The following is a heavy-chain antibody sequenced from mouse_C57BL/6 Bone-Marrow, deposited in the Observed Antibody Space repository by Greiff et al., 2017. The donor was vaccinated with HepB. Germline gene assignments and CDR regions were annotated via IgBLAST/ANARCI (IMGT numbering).Heavy chain of an antibody. CDR1: GFTFTDYY. Sequence: EVHLVESGGGLVQPGGSLSLSCAASGFTFTDYYMSWVRQPPGKALEWLGFIRNKANGYTTEYSASVKGRFTISRDNSQSILYLQMNALRAEDSATYYCARYIWWFDYWGQGTTLTVSS. V-gene: IGHV7-3*01. J-gene: IGHJ2*01. CDR3: ARYIWWFDY. D-gene: IGHD1-1*02. CDR2: IRNKANGYTT.